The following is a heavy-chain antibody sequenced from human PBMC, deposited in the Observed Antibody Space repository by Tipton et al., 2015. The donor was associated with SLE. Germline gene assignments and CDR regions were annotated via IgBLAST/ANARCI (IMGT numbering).Heavy chain of an antibody. Sequence: TLSLTCTVSGGSISSYYWSWIRQPPGKRLEWIGHVHSSGSTHYNPSLKSRVTISVDTSKNQFPLKLSSVTAADTAVYYCARDHLPGGYYYYMDVWGKGTTVTVSS. CDR2: VHSSGST. CDR3: ARDHLPGGYYYYMDV. J-gene: IGHJ6*03. D-gene: IGHD3-10*01. CDR1: GGSISSYY. V-gene: IGHV4-59*01.